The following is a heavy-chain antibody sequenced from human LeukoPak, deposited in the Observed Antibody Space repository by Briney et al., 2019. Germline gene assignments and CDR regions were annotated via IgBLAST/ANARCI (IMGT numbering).Heavy chain of an antibody. CDR2: NSSSNSYI. CDR1: GFTFSIYS. Sequence: AGGSLTLSCAASGFTFSIYSMNWVRQAPGKGLEWVSSNSSSNSYIEYADSVRGRFTISRDNAKNSLYMQMNSLRAEDTAVYYRARVAANPGYWGQGTLVTVSS. D-gene: IGHD6-13*01. CDR3: ARVAANPGY. V-gene: IGHV3-21*01. J-gene: IGHJ4*02.